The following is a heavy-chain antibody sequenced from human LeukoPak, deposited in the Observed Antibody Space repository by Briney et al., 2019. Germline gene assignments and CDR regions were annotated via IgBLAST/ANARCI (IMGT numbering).Heavy chain of an antibody. CDR2: INPNSGGT. V-gene: IGHV1-2*02. J-gene: IGHJ4*02. CDR1: GYTFTGYY. D-gene: IGHD3-16*01. CDR3: ARNYDYVWGSRRYFDY. Sequence: ASVKVSCKASGYTFTGYYTHWVRQAPGQGLEWMGWINPNSGGTNYAQKFQGRVTMTRDTSISTAYMGLSRLRSDDTAVYYCARNYDYVWGSRRYFDYWGQGTLVTVSS.